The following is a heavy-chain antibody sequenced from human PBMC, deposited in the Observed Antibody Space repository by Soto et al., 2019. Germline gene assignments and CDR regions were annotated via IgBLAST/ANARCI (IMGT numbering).Heavy chain of an antibody. CDR1: GGSISSYY. CDR2: IYYSGST. D-gene: IGHD6-13*01. CDR3: ARLGLQFGSSWYNGAFDI. V-gene: IGHV4-59*08. J-gene: IGHJ3*02. Sequence: SETLSLTCTVSGGSISSYYWSWIRQPPGKGLEWIGYIYYSGSTNYNPSLKSRVTISVDTSKNQFSLKLSSVTAADTAVYYCARLGLQFGSSWYNGAFDIWGQGTMVTVSS.